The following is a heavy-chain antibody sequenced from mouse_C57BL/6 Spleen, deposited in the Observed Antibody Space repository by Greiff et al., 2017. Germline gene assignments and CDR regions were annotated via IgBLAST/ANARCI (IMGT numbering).Heavy chain of an antibody. D-gene: IGHD2-1*01. J-gene: IGHJ4*01. CDR2: IRNKANGYTT. V-gene: IGHV7-3*01. CDR1: GFTFTDYY. CDR3: ARSPLPLYYAMDY. Sequence: EVQGVESGGGLVQPGGSLSLSCAASGFTFTDYYMSWVRQPPGKALEWLGFIRNKANGYTTEYSASVKGRFTISRDNSQSILYLQINALRAEESATYYCARSPLPLYYAMDYWGQGTSVTVSS.